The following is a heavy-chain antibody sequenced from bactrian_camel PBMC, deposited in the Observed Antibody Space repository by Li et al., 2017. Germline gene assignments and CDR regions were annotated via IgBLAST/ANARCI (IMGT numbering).Heavy chain of an antibody. CDR3: AAHKGHGRKTIATLCLSPFDY. CDR1: GYTSCKND. CDR2: ISTDGTT. J-gene: IGHJ4*01. Sequence: HVQLVESGGGSVQAGGSLRLSCAASGYTSCKNDMYWYRQAPGKEREFVSSISTDGTTYYAYSVKGRFTISQENAKYTVHLQMNSLKPEDTSVYHCAAHKGHGRKTIATLCLSPFDYWGQGTQVTVS. V-gene: IGHV3S53*01. D-gene: IGHD4*01.